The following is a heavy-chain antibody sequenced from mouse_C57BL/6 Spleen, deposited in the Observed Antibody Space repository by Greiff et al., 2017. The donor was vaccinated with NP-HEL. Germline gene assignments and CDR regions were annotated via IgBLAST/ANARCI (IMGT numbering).Heavy chain of an antibody. V-gene: IGHV5-17*01. D-gene: IGHD1-1*01. CDR3: ARDGRGFYAMDY. CDR2: ISSGSSTI. CDR1: GFTFSDYG. Sequence: EVQLVESGGGLVKPGGSLKLSCAASGFTFSDYGMHWVRQAPEKGLEWVAYISSGSSTIYYADTVKGRFPISRDNAKNPLFLQMTSLRSEDTAMYYCARDGRGFYAMDYWGQGTSVTVSS. J-gene: IGHJ4*01.